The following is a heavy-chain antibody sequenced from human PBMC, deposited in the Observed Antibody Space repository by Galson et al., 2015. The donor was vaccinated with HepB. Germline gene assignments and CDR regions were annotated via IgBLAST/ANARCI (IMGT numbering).Heavy chain of an antibody. Sequence: SVKVSCKASGYMFIDYYMYWIRQAPGQGLEWMGRINPNSGGTNYAQKFQGRVTMTRDTSISTAYMDLSGLTSDDTAVYYCAAISLDGGGYTPDFDYWGQGTLVTVSS. V-gene: IGHV1-2*06. CDR3: AAISLDGGGYTPDFDY. D-gene: IGHD3-22*01. CDR2: INPNSGGT. J-gene: IGHJ4*02. CDR1: GYMFIDYY.